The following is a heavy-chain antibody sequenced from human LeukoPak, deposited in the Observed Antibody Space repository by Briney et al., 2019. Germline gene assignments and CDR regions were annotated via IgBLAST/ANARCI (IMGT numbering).Heavy chain of an antibody. D-gene: IGHD2-2*01. CDR2: IFYSGST. V-gene: IGHV4-39*07. J-gene: IGHJ4*02. CDR3: ARRFLGYCSSTSCFAAGHPNFDY. Sequence: SETLSLTCTVSGGSISTSSYYWGWVRQPPGKGLEWIGNIFYSGSTYYNPSLKSRVTISVDTSKNQFSLKLSSVTAADTAVYYCARRFLGYCSSTSCFAAGHPNFDYWGQGTLVTVSS. CDR1: GGSISTSSYY.